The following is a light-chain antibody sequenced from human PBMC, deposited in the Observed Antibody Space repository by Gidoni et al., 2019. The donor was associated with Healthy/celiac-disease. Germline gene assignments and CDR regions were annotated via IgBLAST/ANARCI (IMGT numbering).Light chain of an antibody. CDR3: QQRSNWPPWT. V-gene: IGKV3-11*01. J-gene: IGKJ1*01. CDR1: QSVSSY. CDR2: DAS. Sequence: EIVLTPSPATLSLSTGERATLSFRASQSVSSYLAWYQQKPSQAPSLLIYDASNRTTGIPARLSGSGSGTDFTLTISSLEPEDCAVYYCQQRSNWPPWTFGQGTKVEIK.